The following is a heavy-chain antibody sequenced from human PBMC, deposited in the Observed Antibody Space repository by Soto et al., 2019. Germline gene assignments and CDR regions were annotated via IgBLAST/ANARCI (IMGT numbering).Heavy chain of an antibody. CDR2: ISSSGTGT. V-gene: IGHV3-11*01. J-gene: IGHJ3*02. CDR1: GFTFRDYY. Sequence: LXLSCASSGFTFRDYYRTWIRQAPGKGLEWVSYISSSGTGTYYADSVKGRFTISRDNAKNSLYVQMSSLRAEDTAVYYCARAYSDAFDIWGQGTMVTVSS. D-gene: IGHD2-15*01. CDR3: ARAYSDAFDI.